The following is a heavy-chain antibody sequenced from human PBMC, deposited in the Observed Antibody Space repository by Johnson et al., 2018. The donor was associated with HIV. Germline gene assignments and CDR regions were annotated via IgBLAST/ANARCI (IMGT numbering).Heavy chain of an antibody. Sequence: VQLVESGGGVVQPGRSLRLSCAASGFTVTRNYMSWVRQVPGKGLEWVSIIYTGGSKYYADSVKGRFTISRDNSKNTLYLQMNSLRAEDTAVYYCARADSSSSPWMGLDIWGQGTMVTVSS. CDR1: GFTVTRNY. CDR3: ARADSSSSPWMGLDI. CDR2: IYTGGSK. J-gene: IGHJ3*02. V-gene: IGHV3-66*01. D-gene: IGHD6-13*01.